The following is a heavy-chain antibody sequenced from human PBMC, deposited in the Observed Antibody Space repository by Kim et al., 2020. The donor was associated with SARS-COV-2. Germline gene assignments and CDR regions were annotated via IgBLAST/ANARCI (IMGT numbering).Heavy chain of an antibody. CDR3: ARIPSSTWYGLKGTYYYYCGMDG. CDR1: GFTFSNYW. J-gene: IGHJ6*02. CDR2: IKQDGGEK. D-gene: IGHD6-13*01. V-gene: IGHV3-7*01. Sequence: GGSLRLSCAASGFTFSNYWMSWVRQAPGKGLEWVANIKQDGGEKYYVDSVKGRFTISRDNAKNSMYLQMNSLRVEDTAVYFCARIPSSTWYGLKGTYYYYCGMDGWGQGTTVTVSS.